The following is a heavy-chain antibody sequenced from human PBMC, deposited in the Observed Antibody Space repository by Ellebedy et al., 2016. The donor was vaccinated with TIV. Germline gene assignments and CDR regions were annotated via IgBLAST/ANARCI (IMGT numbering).Heavy chain of an antibody. V-gene: IGHV3-23*01. CDR3: AKDRTSEESLWFGELFSDY. Sequence: GGSLRLXXAASGFTFSSYAMSWVRQAPGKGLEWVSAISGSGGSTYYADSVKGRFTISRDNSKNTLYLQMNSLRAEDTAVYYCAKDRTSEESLWFGELFSDYWGQGTLVTVSS. CDR1: GFTFSSYA. D-gene: IGHD3-10*01. CDR2: ISGSGGST. J-gene: IGHJ4*02.